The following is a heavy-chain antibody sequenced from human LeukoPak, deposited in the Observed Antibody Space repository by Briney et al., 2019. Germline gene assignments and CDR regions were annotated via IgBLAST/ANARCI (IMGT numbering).Heavy chain of an antibody. CDR1: GGSISSGGYY. D-gene: IGHD6-19*01. CDR3: ARDRVFISSGWFDY. V-gene: IGHV4-31*03. CDR2: IYYSGST. J-gene: IGHJ4*02. Sequence: SETLSLTCTVSGGSISSGGYYWSWIRQHPGKGLEWIGYIYYSGSTYYNPSLKSRVTISVDTSKNQFSLKLSSVTAADTAVYYCARDRVFISSGWFDYWGQGTLVTVSS.